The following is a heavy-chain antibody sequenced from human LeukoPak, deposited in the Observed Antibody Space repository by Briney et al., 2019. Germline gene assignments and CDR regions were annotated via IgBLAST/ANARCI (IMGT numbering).Heavy chain of an antibody. Sequence: SETLSLTCTVSGGSISSSSVSYYWGWIRQPPGKGLEWIGSIYYSGSRNHNPSLKSRVTISLDTSKTQFSLKLSSVTAADTAVYYCARHSTFFGVVIIKGRVRGPFDYWGQGTLVTVSS. CDR1: GGSISSSSVSYY. J-gene: IGHJ4*02. V-gene: IGHV4-39*01. D-gene: IGHD3-3*01. CDR3: ARHSTFFGVVIIKGRVRGPFDY. CDR2: IYYSGSR.